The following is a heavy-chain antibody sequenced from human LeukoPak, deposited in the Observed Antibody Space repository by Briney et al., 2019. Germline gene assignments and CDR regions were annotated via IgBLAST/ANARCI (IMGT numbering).Heavy chain of an antibody. D-gene: IGHD5-24*01. Sequence: GGALRLSCAASGFTFSSYEMNWVRQAPGKGLEWLSYISSSGSTYYADSVKGRFTISRDNAKNSLYLQMNSPRAEDTAVYYCERGDGRAPENYYGMDFWGQGTTVTVSS. J-gene: IGHJ6*02. CDR3: ERGDGRAPENYYGMDF. CDR2: ISSSGST. CDR1: GFTFSSYE. V-gene: IGHV3-48*03.